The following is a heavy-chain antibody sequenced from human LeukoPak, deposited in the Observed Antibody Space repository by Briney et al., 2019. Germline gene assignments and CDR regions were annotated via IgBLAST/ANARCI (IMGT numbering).Heavy chain of an antibody. J-gene: IGHJ4*02. CDR1: GFTFSSYW. V-gene: IGHV3-7*04. D-gene: IGHD2-8*02. CDR3: AGGTGWLIDY. Sequence: GGSLRLSCAASGFTFSSYWMNWVRQAPGKGLEWVANIKQDGSEENYVDSVKGRFTLSRDNAKSSLYLQMNSLRDEDTAVYYCAGGTGWLIDYWGQGSLVTVSS. CDR2: IKQDGSEE.